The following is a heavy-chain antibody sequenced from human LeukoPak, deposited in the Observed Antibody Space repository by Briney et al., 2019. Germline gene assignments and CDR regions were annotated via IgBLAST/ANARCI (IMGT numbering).Heavy chain of an antibody. J-gene: IGHJ4*02. V-gene: IGHV4-59*01. CDR3: ARETRLTGLFGGLGFNY. Sequence: SATLSLTCTVSGGSISGWYWSWVRQPPGKGLEWIGYIYDNGNTNYNPSLKSRVTMSVDTSKNQFSMKLSSVTAADTATYYCARETRLTGLFGGLGFNYWGQGTLVTVSA. D-gene: IGHD3-16*01. CDR2: IYDNGNT. CDR1: GGSISGWY.